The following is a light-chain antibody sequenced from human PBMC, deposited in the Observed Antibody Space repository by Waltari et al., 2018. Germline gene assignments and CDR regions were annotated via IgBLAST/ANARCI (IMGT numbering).Light chain of an antibody. V-gene: IGLV2-14*03. Sequence: QSALTQPASVSGSPGQSITISCTGTSSDVGDYNYVSWYQQHPDKAPKLMIYDVSNRPSGVSHLFSGSKSGNTASLTISGLQAEDDAYYYCSSYIDSSTLELFGGGTSLTVL. CDR2: DVS. CDR3: SSYIDSSTLEL. J-gene: IGLJ2*01. CDR1: SSDVGDYNY.